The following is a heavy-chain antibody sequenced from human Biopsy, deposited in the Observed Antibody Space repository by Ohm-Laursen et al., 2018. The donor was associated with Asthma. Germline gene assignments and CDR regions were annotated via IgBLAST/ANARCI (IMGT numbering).Heavy chain of an antibody. CDR3: ARHSGNYYAQLNY. Sequence: SETLSLTCPVSADSISSNNFYWGWIRQPPGKGLEWIATISYTGSTYYNPSLKSRVTISVDTSKNQFSLKLSSVTAADTAVYYCARHSGNYYAQLNYCGQGTLVTVSS. D-gene: IGHD1-26*01. J-gene: IGHJ4*02. V-gene: IGHV4-39*01. CDR1: ADSISSNNFY. CDR2: ISYTGST.